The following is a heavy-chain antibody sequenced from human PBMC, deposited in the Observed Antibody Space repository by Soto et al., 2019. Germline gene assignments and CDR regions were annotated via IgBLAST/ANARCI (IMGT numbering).Heavy chain of an antibody. D-gene: IGHD3-16*02. CDR1: SGSISSSNW. V-gene: IGHV4-4*02. CDR3: AVRRWHDYIWGSYRY. Sequence: SETLSLTCAVSSGSISSSNWWSWVRQPPGKGLEWIGEIYHSGSTNYNPSLKSRVTISVDKSKNQFSLKLSSVTAADTAVYYCAVRRWHDYIWGSYRYWGQGTLVTVSS. CDR2: IYHSGST. J-gene: IGHJ4*02.